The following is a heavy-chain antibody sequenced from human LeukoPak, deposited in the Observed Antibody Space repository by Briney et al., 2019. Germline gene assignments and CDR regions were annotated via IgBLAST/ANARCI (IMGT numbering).Heavy chain of an antibody. CDR3: ARGHDILTGYWYYFDY. D-gene: IGHD3-9*01. J-gene: IGHJ4*02. Sequence: SETLSLTCSVSGGSISSTSYYWGWIRQPPGKGLEWIGDIYYSVSTYYNPSLKSRVTISLDTSKNQFSLQLTSVTAADTAVYYCARGHDILTGYWYYFDYWGQGTLVTVSS. CDR2: IYYSVST. CDR1: GGSISSTSYY. V-gene: IGHV4-39*01.